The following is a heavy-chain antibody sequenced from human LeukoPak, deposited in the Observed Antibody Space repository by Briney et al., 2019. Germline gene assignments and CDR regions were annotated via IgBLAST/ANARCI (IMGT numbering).Heavy chain of an antibody. V-gene: IGHV3-23*01. CDR2: LTGSGDTT. D-gene: IGHD5-12*01. CDR3: AKERGYSAYNYLIDS. J-gene: IGHJ4*02. Sequence: GGSLRLSCAASGFTFGSYAMSWVRQAPGKGLEWVSGLTGSGDTTYYADSVKGRFTISRDNSKNTFYLQMDSLRAEDTALYYCAKERGYSAYNYLIDSWGQGTLVTVSS. CDR1: GFTFGSYA.